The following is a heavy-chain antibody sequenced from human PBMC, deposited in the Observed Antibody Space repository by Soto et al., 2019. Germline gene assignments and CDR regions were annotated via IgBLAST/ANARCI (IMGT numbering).Heavy chain of an antibody. J-gene: IGHJ4*02. CDR1: GGTFGNYA. Sequence: QVQLVQSGTEVKKPGSSVEVSCKASGGTFGNYAINGVRQAPGQGLEWMGSIFPLTDIPDYAQNFLARRTISADKSTSTAYMELSSLTSDDTAMYFCARGPLVVLNYFESWGQGTLVTVSS. CDR2: IFPLTDIP. V-gene: IGHV1-69*04. CDR3: ARGPLVVLNYFES.